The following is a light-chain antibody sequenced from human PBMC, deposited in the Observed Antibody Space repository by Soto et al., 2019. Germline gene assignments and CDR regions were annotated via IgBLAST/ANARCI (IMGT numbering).Light chain of an antibody. CDR1: QTINNS. Sequence: VMTQSPATLSVSAGERATLSCLASQTINNSFAWYQLKEGQVPRLVIYGASTRDSDIPARFSGSGSGTDFSLTIMSLQPEDFATYYCQQCYSTLLSFGGGTKVDI. J-gene: IGKJ4*01. CDR2: GAS. V-gene: IGKV3-15*01. CDR3: QQCYSTLLS.